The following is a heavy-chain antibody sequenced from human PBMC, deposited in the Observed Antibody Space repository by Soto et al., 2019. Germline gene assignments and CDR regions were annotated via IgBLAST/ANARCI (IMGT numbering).Heavy chain of an antibody. CDR1: GYTFTSYD. CDR3: STLTIPYYTYIHV. V-gene: IGHV1-8*01. Sequence: QVQLVQSGAEVKKPGASVKVSCKASGYTFTSYDIKWVGKVNGKGFEWMGWMKPNSGNTAYAHKFHSILTITINTSIITSYIHLTILKSHNTPFYYFSTLTIPYYTYIHVWGKGTTVTVSS. D-gene: IGHD2-21*01. CDR2: MKPNSGNT. J-gene: IGHJ6*03.